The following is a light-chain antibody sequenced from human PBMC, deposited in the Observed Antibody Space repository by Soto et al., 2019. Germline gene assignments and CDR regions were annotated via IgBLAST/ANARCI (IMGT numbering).Light chain of an antibody. Sequence: QLVLTQSSSASASLGSSVKLTCTLSSGHSSYIIAWHQQQPGKAPRYLMKLEGSGSYNKGSGVPDRFSGSSSGADRYLTISNLQSEVEGDYNCETWDSNTHTVFGGGTKLTVL. CDR1: SGHSSYI. J-gene: IGLJ3*02. CDR3: ETWDSNTHTV. V-gene: IGLV4-60*03. CDR2: LEGSGSY.